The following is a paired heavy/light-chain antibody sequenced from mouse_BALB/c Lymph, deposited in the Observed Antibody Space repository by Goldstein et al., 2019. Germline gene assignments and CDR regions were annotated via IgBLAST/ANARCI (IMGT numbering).Heavy chain of an antibody. CDR3: ARNYGNYGYFDV. Sequence: QVTLKESGPGILQPSQTLSLTCSFSGFSLSTSGMGVSWIRQPSGKGLEWLAHIYWDDDKRYNPSLKSRLTISKDTSRNQVFLKITSVDTADTATYYCARNYGNYGYFDVWGAGTTVTVSS. CDR1: GFSLSTSGMG. CDR2: IYWDDDK. D-gene: IGHD2-1*01. J-gene: IGHJ1*01. V-gene: IGHV8-12*01.
Light chain of an antibody. Sequence: DIVMTQSQKFMSTSVGDRVSVTCKASQNVGTNVAWYQQKPGQSPKALIYSASYRYSGVPDRFTGSGSGTDFTLTISNVQSEDLAEYFCQQYNSYPLTFGAGTKLELK. CDR3: QQYNSYPLT. CDR1: QNVGTN. V-gene: IGKV6-15*01. CDR2: SAS. J-gene: IGKJ5*01.